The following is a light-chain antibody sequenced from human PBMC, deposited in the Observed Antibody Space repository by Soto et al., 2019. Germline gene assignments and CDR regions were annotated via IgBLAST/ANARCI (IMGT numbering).Light chain of an antibody. V-gene: IGKV1-39*01. CDR1: ESISND. J-gene: IGKJ2*01. Sequence: DIQMTQSPSSLSASVGDRVTITCRASESISNDLHWYQQKPGKAPKILIYAASTLQSGVPSRFSGSGSGTYFTLTISSLQPEDFATYYCQQSYTASPYTFGQGTKLQIK. CDR2: AAS. CDR3: QQSYTASPYT.